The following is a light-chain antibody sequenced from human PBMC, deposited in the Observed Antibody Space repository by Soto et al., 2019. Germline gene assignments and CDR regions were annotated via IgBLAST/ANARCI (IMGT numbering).Light chain of an antibody. J-gene: IGLJ1*01. CDR1: SSDVGGYNY. V-gene: IGLV2-8*01. CDR2: EVN. Sequence: QSVLTQPPSASGSPGQSVAISCTGTSSDVGGYNYVSWYQQHPGKAPKLMIYEVNKRPSGVPDRFSGSKSGNTASLTVSGLQAEDEADYYCSSYAGRSNVFGTGNKVTAL. CDR3: SSYAGRSNV.